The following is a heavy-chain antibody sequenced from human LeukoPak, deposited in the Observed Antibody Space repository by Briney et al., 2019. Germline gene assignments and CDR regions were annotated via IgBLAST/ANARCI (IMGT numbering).Heavy chain of an antibody. J-gene: IGHJ4*02. D-gene: IGHD3-16*02. V-gene: IGHV5-51*01. CDR1: GYSFTSYW. CDR3: AREYYDYVWGSYRFYHFDY. Sequence: GESLKISCKGSGYSFTSYWIGWVRQMPGKGLEWMGIIYPGDSDTRYSPSFQGQVTISADKSISTAYLQWSSLKASDTAMYYCAREYYDYVWGSYRFYHFDYWGQGTLVTVSS. CDR2: IYPGDSDT.